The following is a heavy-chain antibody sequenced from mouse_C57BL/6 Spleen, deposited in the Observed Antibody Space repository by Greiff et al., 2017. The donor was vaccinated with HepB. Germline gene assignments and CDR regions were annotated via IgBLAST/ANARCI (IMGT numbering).Heavy chain of an antibody. V-gene: IGHV3-6*01. J-gene: IGHJ1*03. CDR1: GYSITSGYY. CDR2: ISYDGSN. CDR3: ASEEYGSSYWYFDV. D-gene: IGHD1-1*01. Sequence: ESGPGLVKPSQSLSLTCSVTGYSITSGYYWNWIRQFPGNKLEWMGYISYDGSNNYNPSLKNRISITRDTSKNPFCLKLKSVTTEDTATYYCASEEYGSSYWYFDVWGTGTTVTVSS.